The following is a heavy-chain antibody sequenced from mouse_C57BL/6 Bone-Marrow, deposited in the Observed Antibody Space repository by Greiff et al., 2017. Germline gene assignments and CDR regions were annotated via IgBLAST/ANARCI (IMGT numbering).Heavy chain of an antibody. D-gene: IGHD2-1*01. J-gene: IGHJ2*01. Sequence: VHVKQSGPELVKPGASVKIPCKASGYTFTDYNMDWVKQSHGKSLEWIGDINPNNGGTIYNQKFKGKATLTVDKSSSTAYMELRSLTSEDTAVYYCARGDYGNYVYFDYWGQGTTLTVSS. V-gene: IGHV1-18*01. CDR2: INPNNGGT. CDR1: GYTFTDYN. CDR3: ARGDYGNYVYFDY.